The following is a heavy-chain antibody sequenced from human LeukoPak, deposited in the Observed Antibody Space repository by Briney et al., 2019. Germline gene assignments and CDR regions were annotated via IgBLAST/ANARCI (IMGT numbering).Heavy chain of an antibody. V-gene: IGHV3-23*01. Sequence: GGSLRLSCAASGFTFSSFGMSWVRQAPGKGLEWVSAISSTGGTAYYADSVKGRFTISRDDAKNSLYLQMNSLRAEDTAVYYCAREFDYWGQGTLVTVSS. CDR1: GFTFSSFG. CDR3: AREFDY. J-gene: IGHJ4*02. CDR2: ISSTGGTA.